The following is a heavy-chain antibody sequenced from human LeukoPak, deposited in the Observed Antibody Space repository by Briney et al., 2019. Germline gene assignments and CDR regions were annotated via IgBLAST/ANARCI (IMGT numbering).Heavy chain of an antibody. CDR1: GFTFSSYA. V-gene: IGHV3-64*01. D-gene: IGHD3-10*01. J-gene: IGHJ4*02. Sequence: PGGSLRLSCAASGFTFSSYAMHWVRQAPGKGLEYVSAISSNGGSTYYANSVKGRFTISRDNSKNTLYLQMGSLRAEDMAVYYCASAPGSYLNYWGQGTLVTVSS. CDR3: ASAPGSYLNY. CDR2: ISSNGGST.